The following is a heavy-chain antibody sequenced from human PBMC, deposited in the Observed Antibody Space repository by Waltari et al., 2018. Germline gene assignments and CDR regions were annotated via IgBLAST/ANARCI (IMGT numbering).Heavy chain of an antibody. CDR2: INHSGST. CDR3: ARATPPLGGWFDP. Sequence: QVQLQQWGAGLLKPSETLSLTCAVYGGSFSGYYWSWIRQPPGKGLEWIGEINHSGSTNYNPSLKSRVTISVDTSKNQFSLKLSSVTAADTAVYYCARATPPLGGWFDPWGQGTLVTVSS. V-gene: IGHV4-34*01. CDR1: GGSFSGYY. D-gene: IGHD7-27*01. J-gene: IGHJ5*02.